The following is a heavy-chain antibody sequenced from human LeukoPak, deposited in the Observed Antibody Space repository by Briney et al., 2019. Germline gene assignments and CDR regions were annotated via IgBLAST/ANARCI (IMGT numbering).Heavy chain of an antibody. CDR2: INPNSGDT. Sequence: GASVKVSCKASGGTFSSYAISWGRQAPGQGLQWMGWINPNSGDTGYAQKFQGRVTLTRDTSITTAYMDLTNLRSDDTAVYYCTRERPILVVVAATDLDYWGQGTLVTVSS. CDR3: TRERPILVVVAATDLDY. V-gene: IGHV1-2*02. CDR1: GGTFSSYA. J-gene: IGHJ4*02. D-gene: IGHD2-15*01.